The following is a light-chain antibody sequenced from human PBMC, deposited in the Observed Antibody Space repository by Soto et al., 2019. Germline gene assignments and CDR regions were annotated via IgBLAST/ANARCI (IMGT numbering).Light chain of an antibody. Sequence: DSQMIQSPSSLSASVGDRFTITCLAIQSISSYLNWYQQKPGKAPKLLIYAASSLQSGVPSRFSGSGSGTDFTLTISSLPPEDFETYYCQQTYNTPLTFGGGTKVDIK. J-gene: IGKJ4*01. CDR1: QSISSY. CDR2: AAS. CDR3: QQTYNTPLT. V-gene: IGKV1-39*01.